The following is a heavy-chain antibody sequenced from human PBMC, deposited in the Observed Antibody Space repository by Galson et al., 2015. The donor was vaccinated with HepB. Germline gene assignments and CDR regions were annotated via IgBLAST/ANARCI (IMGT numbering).Heavy chain of an antibody. J-gene: IGHJ6*02. CDR1: GYTFTSYG. CDR2: ISAYNGNT. CDR3: ARELAVVTLSDYGMDV. Sequence: SVKVSCKASGYTFTSYGISXVRQAPGQGLEWMGWISAYNGNTNYAQKLQGRVTMTTDTSTSTAYMELRSLRSDDTAVYYCARELAVVTLSDYGMDVWGQGTTVTVSS. V-gene: IGHV1-18*04. D-gene: IGHD4-23*01.